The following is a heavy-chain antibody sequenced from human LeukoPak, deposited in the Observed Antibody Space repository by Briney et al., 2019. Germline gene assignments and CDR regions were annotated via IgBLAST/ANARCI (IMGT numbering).Heavy chain of an antibody. CDR3: AKITKATTPNY. J-gene: IGHJ4*02. D-gene: IGHD4-17*01. CDR2: ITDSGRKT. Sequence: QAGGSLRLSCAASGLIFSNYAMNWVRQASGKGLEWVSGITDSGRKTYYADSVKGRFSISRDNSKNTVHLQMSDLRAEDTAVYYCAKITKATTPNYWGQGTLVTVSS. V-gene: IGHV3-23*01. CDR1: GLIFSNYA.